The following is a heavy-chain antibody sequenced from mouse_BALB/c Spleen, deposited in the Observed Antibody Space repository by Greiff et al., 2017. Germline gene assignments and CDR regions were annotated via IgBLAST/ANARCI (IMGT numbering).Heavy chain of an antibody. V-gene: IGHV1-5*01. Sequence: EVQLQQSGTVLARPGASVKMSCKASGYSFTSYWMHWVKQRPGQGLEWIGAIYPGNSDTSYNQKFKGKAKLTAVTSASTAYMELSSLTNEDSAVYYCTRGPVDWYFDVWGAGTTVTVSS. CDR3: TRGPVDWYFDV. CDR2: IYPGNSDT. D-gene: IGHD1-1*01. CDR1: GYSFTSYW. J-gene: IGHJ1*01.